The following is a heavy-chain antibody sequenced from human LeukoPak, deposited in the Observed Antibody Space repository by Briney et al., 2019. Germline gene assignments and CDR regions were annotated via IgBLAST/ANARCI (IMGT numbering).Heavy chain of an antibody. CDR3: AKDMCSSTGCHEFDY. D-gene: IGHD2-2*01. Sequence: KTGGSLRLSCAASGFTFSSHSMTWVRQAPGKGLEWVSSISTSSSYIYYADSVKGRFTISRDNAKNSLYLQMNSLRAEDTALYYCAKDMCSSTGCHEFDYWGRGTLVTVSS. CDR1: GFTFSSHS. J-gene: IGHJ4*02. CDR2: ISTSSSYI. V-gene: IGHV3-21*04.